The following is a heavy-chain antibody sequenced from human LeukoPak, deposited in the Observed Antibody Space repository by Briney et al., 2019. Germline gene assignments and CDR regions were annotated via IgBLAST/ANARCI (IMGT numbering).Heavy chain of an antibody. Sequence: SETLSLTCTVSGGSISSYYWSWIRQPPGKGLEWIGYVHYSGSTNYNPSLKSRVTISVDTSKNQFSLKLSSVTTADTAVYYCARRYYDYVWGSYRYPPMYYFDYWGQGTLVTVSS. V-gene: IGHV4-59*01. CDR1: GGSISSYY. J-gene: IGHJ4*02. CDR2: VHYSGST. CDR3: ARRYYDYVWGSYRYPPMYYFDY. D-gene: IGHD3-16*02.